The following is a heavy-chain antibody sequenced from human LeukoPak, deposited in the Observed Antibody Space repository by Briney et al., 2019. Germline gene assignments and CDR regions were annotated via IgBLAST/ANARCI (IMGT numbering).Heavy chain of an antibody. V-gene: IGHV3-9*01. Sequence: PGRSLRLSCAASGFTFEYYAMHWVRQAPGKGLEGVSGISWNSDSIVYADSVKGRFTISRDNAKNSLFLQMNSLRSEDTALYNCAKDDYNDPHYMDVWGKGTTVTVSS. CDR1: GFTFEYYA. D-gene: IGHD4-11*01. CDR2: ISWNSDSI. J-gene: IGHJ6*03. CDR3: AKDDYNDPHYMDV.